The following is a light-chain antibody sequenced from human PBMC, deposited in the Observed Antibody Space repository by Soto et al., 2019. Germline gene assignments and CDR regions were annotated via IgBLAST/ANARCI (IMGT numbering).Light chain of an antibody. J-gene: IGKJ1*01. CDR3: QQYNNWPPWT. Sequence: VFMQWSSTLSSSKRERATFSCGAIQSVSSSYLAWYQQKVGLAPRLLIYDASTRATGIPDRFSGSGSGTDFTLTISSLQSDDFAVYYCQQYNNWPPWTFGRGTKVDI. V-gene: IGKV3D-20*01. CDR1: QSVSSSY. CDR2: DAS.